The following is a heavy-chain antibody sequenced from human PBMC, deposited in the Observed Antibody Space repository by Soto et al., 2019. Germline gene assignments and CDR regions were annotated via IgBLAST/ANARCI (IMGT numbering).Heavy chain of an antibody. V-gene: IGHV2-5*02. Sequence: QITLKESGPTLVKPTQTLTLTCTFSGFSLSTSGEGVGWIRQPPGKALEGLALIYWDDDKRYSPSLNTRLTITKAPSKNPVVLIMTNMDPVDTATYYCAHISATTILVVIKNPDAFDIWGQGTMVTVSS. D-gene: IGHD3-22*01. CDR1: GFSLSTSGEG. CDR3: AHISATTILVVIKNPDAFDI. CDR2: IYWDDDK. J-gene: IGHJ3*02.